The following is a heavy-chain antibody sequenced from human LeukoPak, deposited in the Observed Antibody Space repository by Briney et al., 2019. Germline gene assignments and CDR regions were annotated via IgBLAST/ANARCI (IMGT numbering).Heavy chain of an antibody. J-gene: IGHJ6*02. V-gene: IGHV1-8*01. Sequence: EASVKVSCKASGYTFTSYDINWVRQATGQGLEWMGWMNPNSGNTGYAQKFQGRVTMTRNTSTSTAYMELSSLRSEDTAVYYCARVQILYSSGWYYYYYGMDVWGQGTTVTVSS. D-gene: IGHD6-19*01. CDR2: MNPNSGNT. CDR3: ARVQILYSSGWYYYYYGMDV. CDR1: GYTFTSYD.